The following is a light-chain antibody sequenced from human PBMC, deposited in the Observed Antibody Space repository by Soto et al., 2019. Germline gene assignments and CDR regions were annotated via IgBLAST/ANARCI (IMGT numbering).Light chain of an antibody. Sequence: DIQMTQSPYTLSASVGDRVTITCRASQGISRWLAWYQQKPGRAPKLLIYEASILESGVPSRFSGSGSGTEFTLTISSLQPSDFATYYCQQSNSKSWTFGQGTRVEIK. V-gene: IGKV1-5*01. CDR1: QGISRW. CDR2: EAS. J-gene: IGKJ1*01. CDR3: QQSNSKSWT.